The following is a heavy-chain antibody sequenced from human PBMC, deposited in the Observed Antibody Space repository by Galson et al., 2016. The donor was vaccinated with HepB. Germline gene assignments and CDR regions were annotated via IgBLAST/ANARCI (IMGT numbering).Heavy chain of an antibody. J-gene: IGHJ3*01. CDR3: ARELVRSAFDL. V-gene: IGHV3-48*02. Sequence: SLRLSCAGSGFTFSRSGVNWVRQAPGKGLQWVSYISTSVNTIYYADSVKGRFTISRDNAQNSVYLQMNSLRDDDTAAYYCARELVRSAFDLWGQGTMVTVSS. CDR2: ISTSVNTI. D-gene: IGHD6-6*01. CDR1: GFTFSRSG.